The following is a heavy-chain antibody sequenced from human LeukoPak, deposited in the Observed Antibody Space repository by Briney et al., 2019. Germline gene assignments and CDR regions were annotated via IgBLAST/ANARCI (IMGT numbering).Heavy chain of an antibody. CDR3: ARAWYSWGYYFDY. Sequence: GGSLRLSCAASGFIFSTYEMNWVRQAPGKGLEWVSYISSGGITINYADSVRGRFTISRDNTKNSLYLQMNSLRAEDTAVYYCARAWYSWGYYFDYWGQGALVTVSS. CDR1: GFIFSTYE. D-gene: IGHD1-26*01. CDR2: ISSGGITI. V-gene: IGHV3-48*03. J-gene: IGHJ4*02.